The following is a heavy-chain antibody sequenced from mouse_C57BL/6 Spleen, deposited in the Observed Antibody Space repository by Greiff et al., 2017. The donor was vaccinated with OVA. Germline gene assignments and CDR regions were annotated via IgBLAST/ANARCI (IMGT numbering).Heavy chain of an antibody. V-gene: IGHV1-22*01. CDR2: INPNNGGT. Sequence: EVQLVESGPELVKPGASMKMSCKASGYTFTDYNMHWVKQSHGKSLEWIGYINPNNGGTSYNTKFKGKATLTVNKSSSTAYMELRSLTSEDSAVYYCARVGYGSSPWFAYWGQGTLVTVSA. J-gene: IGHJ3*01. D-gene: IGHD1-1*01. CDR1: GYTFTDYN. CDR3: ARVGYGSSPWFAY.